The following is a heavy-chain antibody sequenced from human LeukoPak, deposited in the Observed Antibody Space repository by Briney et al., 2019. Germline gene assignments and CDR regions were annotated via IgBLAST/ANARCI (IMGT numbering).Heavy chain of an antibody. CDR3: ARVTGRITIFGGFDY. Sequence: GGSLRLSCAASGFTFSSYAMHWVRQAPGKGLEGVADISYDGSNKYYADSVKGRFTISRDNSKNTLYLQMNSLRAEDTAVYYCARVTGRITIFGGFDYWGQGTLVTVSS. CDR2: ISYDGSNK. CDR1: GFTFSSYA. D-gene: IGHD3-3*01. V-gene: IGHV3-30-3*01. J-gene: IGHJ4*02.